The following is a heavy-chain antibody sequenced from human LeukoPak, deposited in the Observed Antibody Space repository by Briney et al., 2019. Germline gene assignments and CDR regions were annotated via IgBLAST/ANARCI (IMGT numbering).Heavy chain of an antibody. CDR3: ARGPPYVVTFGGVINWFDP. CDR1: GYTFTSYD. CDR2: MNPNSGNT. Sequence: ASVKVSCKASGYTFTSYDINWVRQATGQGLEWMGWMNPNSGNTGYAQKFQGRVTMTRNTSISTAYMELSSLRSEDTAVYYCARGPPYVVTFGGVINWFDPWGQGTLFTVSS. D-gene: IGHD3-16*01. J-gene: IGHJ5*02. V-gene: IGHV1-8*01.